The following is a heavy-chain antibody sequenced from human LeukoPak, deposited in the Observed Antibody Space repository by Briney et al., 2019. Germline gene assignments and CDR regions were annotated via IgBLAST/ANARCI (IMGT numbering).Heavy chain of an antibody. Sequence: GGSLRLSCAASGFTFSSYAMHWVRQAPVKGLEWVAVISYDGSNKYYADSVKGRFTISRDNSKNTLYLQMNSLRAEDTAVYYCAREGFAYSSSWRTYIRAEYFQHWGQGTLVTVSS. V-gene: IGHV3-30-3*01. CDR1: GFTFSSYA. J-gene: IGHJ1*01. CDR3: AREGFAYSSSWRTYIRAEYFQH. D-gene: IGHD6-13*01. CDR2: ISYDGSNK.